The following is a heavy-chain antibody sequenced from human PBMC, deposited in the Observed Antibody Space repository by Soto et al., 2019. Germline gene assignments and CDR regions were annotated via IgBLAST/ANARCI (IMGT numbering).Heavy chain of an antibody. CDR2: IHGGGGST. V-gene: IGHV3-23*01. CDR1: GFSFSEYG. Sequence: PGGSLTLSCVASGFSFSEYGMSWVRQAPGKGLEWVSVIHGGGGSTYYADSVKGRFTISRDNSKNTVSLHMNSLRAEDTALYYCAKDRPGMVFGYFFDYWGQGTSVTASS. J-gene: IGHJ4*01. CDR3: AKDRPGMVFGYFFDY. D-gene: IGHD3-10*01.